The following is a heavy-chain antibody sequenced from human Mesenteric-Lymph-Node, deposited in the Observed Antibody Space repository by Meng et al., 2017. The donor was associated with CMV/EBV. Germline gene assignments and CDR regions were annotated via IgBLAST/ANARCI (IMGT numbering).Heavy chain of an antibody. D-gene: IGHD2-15*01. CDR2: ISYDGSKK. CDR1: GFTFGGYV. CDR3: ARGGCSGGYCSNDY. J-gene: IGHJ4*02. Sequence: SGAASGFTFGGYVMHWVRQTPGKGLEWVAVISYDGSKKDYADSVKGRFTISRDNSMNTLYLQMNSLGDEDTAVYYCARGGCSGGYCSNDYWGQGTLVTVSS. V-gene: IGHV3-30*04.